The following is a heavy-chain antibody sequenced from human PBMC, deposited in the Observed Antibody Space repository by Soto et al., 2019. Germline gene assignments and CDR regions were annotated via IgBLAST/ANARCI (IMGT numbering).Heavy chain of an antibody. D-gene: IGHD3-9*01. CDR2: IYYSGST. V-gene: IGHV4-31*03. Sequence: PSETLSLTCTVSGGSISSGGYYWSWIRQHPGKGLEWIGYIYYSGSTYYNPSLKSRVTISVDTSKNQFSLKLSSVTAADTAVYYCARAPDGRELRYFDWPLYYFDYWGQGTLVTVSS. CDR3: ARAPDGRELRYFDWPLYYFDY. CDR1: GGSISSGGYY. J-gene: IGHJ4*02.